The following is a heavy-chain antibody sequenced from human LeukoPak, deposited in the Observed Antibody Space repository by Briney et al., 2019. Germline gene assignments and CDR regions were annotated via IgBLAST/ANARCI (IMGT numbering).Heavy chain of an antibody. CDR1: GGSFSGYY. V-gene: IGHV4-34*01. D-gene: IGHD6-13*01. CDR2: INHSGST. CDR3: AVTAAIAAARWGAFDT. J-gene: IGHJ3*02. Sequence: PSETLSLTCAVYGGSFSGYYWSWIRQPPGKGLEWIGEINHSGSTNYNPSLKSRVTISVDTSKNQFSLKLSPVTAADTALYYCAVTAAIAAARWGAFDTWGQGTMVTVSS.